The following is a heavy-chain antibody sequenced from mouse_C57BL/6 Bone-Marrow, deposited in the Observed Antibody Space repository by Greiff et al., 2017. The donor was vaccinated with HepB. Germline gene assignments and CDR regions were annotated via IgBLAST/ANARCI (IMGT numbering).Heavy chain of an antibody. CDR1: GFTFSDYG. D-gene: IGHD2-12*01. V-gene: IGHV5-17*01. CDR3: ARNYTFYFDY. J-gene: IGHJ2*01. CDR2: ISSGSSTI. Sequence: EVKLMESGGGLVKPGGSLKLSCAASGFTFSDYGMHWVRQAPEKGLEWVAYISSGSSTIYYADTVKGRFTISRDNAKNTLFLQMTHLKSADTAMYYCARNYTFYFDYWGQGTTLTVSS.